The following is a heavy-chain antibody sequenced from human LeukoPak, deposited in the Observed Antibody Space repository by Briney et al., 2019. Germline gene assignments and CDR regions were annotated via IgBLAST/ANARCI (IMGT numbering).Heavy chain of an antibody. CDR3: AKDMGYSYGSGFDY. Sequence: GGSLRLSCAASGFTFDDYAMHWVRQAPGKGLEWVSGISWNSGSIGYADSVKGRFTIPRDNAKNSLYLQMNSLRAEDTALYYCAKDMGYSYGSGFDYWGQGTLVTVSS. D-gene: IGHD5-18*01. J-gene: IGHJ4*02. V-gene: IGHV3-9*01. CDR2: ISWNSGSI. CDR1: GFTFDDYA.